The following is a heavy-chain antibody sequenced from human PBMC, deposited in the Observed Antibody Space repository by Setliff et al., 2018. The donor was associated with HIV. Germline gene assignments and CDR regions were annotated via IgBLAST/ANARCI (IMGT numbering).Heavy chain of an antibody. V-gene: IGHV4-38-2*01. CDR1: GYSINTAYY. Sequence: SETLSLTCSVSGYSINTAYYWGWIRQSPGKGLEWIGGFHHSGSTHYNPSLKSRVTISGQTSNNQFSLQLTSVTAADTAVYYCARRGAGYYYDSSEYYTGNGFDMWGRGTMVTVSS. D-gene: IGHD3-22*01. CDR3: ARRGAGYYYDSSEYYTGNGFDM. CDR2: FHHSGST. J-gene: IGHJ3*02.